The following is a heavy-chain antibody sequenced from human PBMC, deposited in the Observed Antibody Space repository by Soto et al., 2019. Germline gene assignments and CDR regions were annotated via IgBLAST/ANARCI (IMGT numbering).Heavy chain of an antibody. CDR2: ISSSSSYI. CDR3: ARDSRYYYDSSGYYPDAFDI. D-gene: IGHD3-22*01. V-gene: IGHV3-21*01. J-gene: IGHJ3*02. CDR1: GFTFSSYS. Sequence: GSLRLSCAASGFTFSSYSMNWVRQAPGKGLEWVSSISSSSSYIYYADSVKGRFTISRDNAKNSLYLQMNSLRAEDTAVYYCARDSRYYYDSSGYYPDAFDIWGQGTMVTV.